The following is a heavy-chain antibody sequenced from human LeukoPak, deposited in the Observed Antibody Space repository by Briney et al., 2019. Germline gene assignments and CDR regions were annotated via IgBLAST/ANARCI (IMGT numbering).Heavy chain of an antibody. J-gene: IGHJ4*02. CDR1: GGSISSGGYY. Sequence: SETLSLTCTVSGGSISSGGYYWSWIRQHPGRGLEWIGYIYYSGSTYYNPSLKSRVTISVDTSKNQFSLKLSSVTAADTAVYYCARGPYYYDSHWGQGTLVTVSS. D-gene: IGHD3-22*01. V-gene: IGHV4-31*03. CDR3: ARGPYYYDSH. CDR2: IYYSGST.